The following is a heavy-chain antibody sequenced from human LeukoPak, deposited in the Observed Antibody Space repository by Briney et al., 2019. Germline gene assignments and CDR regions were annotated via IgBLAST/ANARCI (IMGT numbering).Heavy chain of an antibody. CDR1: GFTFSNYV. Sequence: GGSLRLSCGASGFTFSNYVMSWVRQAPGKGLEWVSAISDSGDNTYYADSVKGRFTISRDNSKNTLYLQMNSLRAEDTAEYYCAKGGQLWPSYFDYWGQGTLVTVSS. CDR2: ISDSGDNT. D-gene: IGHD5-18*01. CDR3: AKGGQLWPSYFDY. V-gene: IGHV3-23*01. J-gene: IGHJ4*02.